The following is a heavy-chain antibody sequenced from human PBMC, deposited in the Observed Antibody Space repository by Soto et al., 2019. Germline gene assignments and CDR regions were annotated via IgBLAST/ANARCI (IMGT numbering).Heavy chain of an antibody. CDR1: GGTFSSYA. CDR3: ARELSTTPLFDP. J-gene: IGHJ5*02. CDR2: IIPIFGTA. V-gene: IGHV1-69*13. Sequence: SVKVSCKASGGTFSSYAISWVRQAPGQGLEWMGGIIPIFGTANYAQKFQGRVTITADESTSTAYMELSSLRSEDTAVYYCARELSTTPLFDPWGQGTLVTVSS. D-gene: IGHD4-17*01.